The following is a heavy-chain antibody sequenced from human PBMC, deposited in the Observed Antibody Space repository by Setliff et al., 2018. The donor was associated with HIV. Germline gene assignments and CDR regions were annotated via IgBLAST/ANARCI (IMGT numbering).Heavy chain of an antibody. V-gene: IGHV1-18*01. J-gene: IGHJ4*02. CDR3: ARATYSGSPNPPQDY. CDR2: INCYSGDS. Sequence: GASVKVSCKASGYSFFSYSITWVRQAPGQGLEWVGWINCYSGDSKFPEKLQGRITMTADTSTSTAYMELRNLTSDDTAMYYCARATYSGSPNPPQDYWGQGTPVTVSS. D-gene: IGHD1-26*01. CDR1: GYSFFSYS.